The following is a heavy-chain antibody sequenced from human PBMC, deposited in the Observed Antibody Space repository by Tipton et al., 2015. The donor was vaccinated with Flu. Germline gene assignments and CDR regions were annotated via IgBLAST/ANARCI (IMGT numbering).Heavy chain of an antibody. CDR3: ARRGYYYYGMDV. J-gene: IGHJ6*02. CDR1: GGPISSSSYY. Sequence: LRLSCTVSGGPISSSSYYWGWIRQPPGKGLEWIGEINHSGSTNYNPSLKSRVTISVDTSKNQFSLKLSSVTAADTAVYYCARRGYYYYGMDVWGQGTTVTVSS. D-gene: IGHD3-10*01. V-gene: IGHV4-39*07. CDR2: INHSGST.